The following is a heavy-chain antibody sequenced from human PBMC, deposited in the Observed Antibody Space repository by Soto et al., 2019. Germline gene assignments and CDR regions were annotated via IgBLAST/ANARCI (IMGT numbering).Heavy chain of an antibody. J-gene: IGHJ6*02. CDR1: VDSFTNYW. Sequence: GESLKISCKVSVDSFTNYWIAWVRQTPGKGLEWMGIIHPGDSESRYSPSFQGQVTISADKSITTAYLQWSSLKASDTAMYYCERNIGHYALDVWGQGTTVTVSS. V-gene: IGHV5-51*01. CDR2: IHPGDSES. CDR3: ERNIGHYALDV.